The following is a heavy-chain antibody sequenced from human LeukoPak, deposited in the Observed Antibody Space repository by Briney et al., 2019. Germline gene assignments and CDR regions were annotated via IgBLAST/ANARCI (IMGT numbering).Heavy chain of an antibody. D-gene: IGHD1-26*01. Sequence: SETLSLTCAVSGGSISSSNWWSWVRQPPGQGLEWIGEIYHSGSTNYNPSLKSRVTISVDKSKNQFSLKLSSVTAADTAVYYCARDRDVGATTLPAYWGQGTLVTVSS. CDR3: ARDRDVGATTLPAY. J-gene: IGHJ4*02. CDR1: GGSISSSNW. V-gene: IGHV4-4*02. CDR2: IYHSGST.